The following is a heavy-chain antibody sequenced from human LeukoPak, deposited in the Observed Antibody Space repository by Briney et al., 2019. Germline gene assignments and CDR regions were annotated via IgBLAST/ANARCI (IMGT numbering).Heavy chain of an antibody. CDR1: GFTVSSNY. D-gene: IGHD7-27*01. J-gene: IGHJ4*02. V-gene: IGHV3-66*01. CDR2: IYSGGST. CDR3: ARDNWGRPLDY. Sequence: GGSLRLSCAASGFTVSSNYMSRVRQAPGKGLEWVSVIYSGGSTYYADSVKGRFNISRDNSKNTLYLQMNSLRAEDTAVYYCARDNWGRPLDYWGQGTLVTVSS.